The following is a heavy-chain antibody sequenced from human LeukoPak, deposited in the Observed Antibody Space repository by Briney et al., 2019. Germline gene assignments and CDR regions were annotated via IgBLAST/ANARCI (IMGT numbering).Heavy chain of an antibody. CDR3: ARDVRGDGVDY. V-gene: IGHV1-69*01. CDR1: GGTFSSYA. CDR2: IIPIFGTA. D-gene: IGHD3-10*02. Sequence: GASVKVSFKASGGTFSSYAISWVRQAPGQGLAWMGGIIPIFGTANYAQKFQGRVTITADESTSTAYMELSSLRSEDTAVYYCARDVRGDGVDYWGQGTLVTVSS. J-gene: IGHJ4*02.